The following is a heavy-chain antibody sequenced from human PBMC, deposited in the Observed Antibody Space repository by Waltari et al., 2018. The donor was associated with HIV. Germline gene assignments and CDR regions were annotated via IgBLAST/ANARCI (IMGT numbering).Heavy chain of an antibody. V-gene: IGHV3-7*01. CDR3: ARSRSDAFDL. Sequence: EVQLVESGGGLVQPGGSLRLSCEAPGATLSSDWMTWVRQAPGKGRGWVANIKEDGREKWYLDSGKGRCPISRDNAKNSVCLQMNSRRAEDTAVYYCARSRSDAFDLWGQGTMVTVSS. J-gene: IGHJ3*01. CDR2: IKEDGREK. CDR1: GATLSSDW.